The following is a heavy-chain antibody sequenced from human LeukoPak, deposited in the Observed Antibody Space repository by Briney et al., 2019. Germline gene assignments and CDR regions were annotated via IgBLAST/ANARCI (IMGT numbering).Heavy chain of an antibody. D-gene: IGHD1-26*01. CDR3: ARVNRYSGSYYLDY. J-gene: IGHJ4*02. V-gene: IGHV1-2*02. Sequence: ASVKVSCKASGYTFTGYYMHWVRQAPGQGLEWMGWINPNSGGTNYAQKFQGRVTMTRDTSISTAYMELSRLRPDDTAVYYCARVNRYSGSYYLDYWGQGTLVTVSS. CDR1: GYTFTGYY. CDR2: INPNSGGT.